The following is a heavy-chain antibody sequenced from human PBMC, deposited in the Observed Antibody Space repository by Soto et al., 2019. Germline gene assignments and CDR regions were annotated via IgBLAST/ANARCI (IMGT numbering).Heavy chain of an antibody. CDR3: ARRITMIVVVIHYGMDV. CDR1: GFTFSIYA. J-gene: IGHJ6*02. CDR2: ISGSGGST. Sequence: PGGSLRLSCAASGFTFSIYAMSWVRQAPGKGLEWVSAISGSGGSTYYADSVKGRFTISRDNSKNTLYLQMNSLRAEDTAVYYCARRITMIVVVIHYGMDVWGQGTTVTVSS. D-gene: IGHD3-22*01. V-gene: IGHV3-23*01.